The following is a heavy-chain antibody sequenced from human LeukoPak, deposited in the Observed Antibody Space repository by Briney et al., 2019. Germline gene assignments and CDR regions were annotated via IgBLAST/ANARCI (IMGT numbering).Heavy chain of an antibody. V-gene: IGHV5-10-1*01. CDR1: GYSFTTYW. CDR2: IDPSDSYT. D-gene: IGHD3-22*01. Sequence: GESLKISCKGSGYSFTTYWISWGRQMPGQGLEWIGMIDPSDSYTNCSPSFQGHVTISVDKSISTAYLQWSSLKASDTAMYYCARQGGFYDNRGYNDAFDIWGQGTVVTVSS. J-gene: IGHJ3*02. CDR3: ARQGGFYDNRGYNDAFDI.